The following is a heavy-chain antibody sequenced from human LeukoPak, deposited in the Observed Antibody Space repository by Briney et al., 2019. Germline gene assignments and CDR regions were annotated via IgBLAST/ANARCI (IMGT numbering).Heavy chain of an antibody. D-gene: IGHD3-10*01. CDR2: IYYSGST. Sequence: SETLSLTCTVSGGSISSYYWSWIRQPPGEGLEWIGYIYYSGSTNYNPSLKSRVTISVDTSKNQFSLKLNSVTAADTAVYYCARVEEGYGSGRRENYYYYYMDVWGKGTTVTISS. J-gene: IGHJ6*03. CDR1: GGSISSYY. CDR3: ARVEEGYGSGRRENYYYYYMDV. V-gene: IGHV4-59*01.